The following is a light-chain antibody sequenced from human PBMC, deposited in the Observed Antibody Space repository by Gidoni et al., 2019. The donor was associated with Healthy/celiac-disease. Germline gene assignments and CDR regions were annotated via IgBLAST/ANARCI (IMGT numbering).Light chain of an antibody. CDR3: QQYSSSPDS. J-gene: IGKJ2*03. CDR1: QSVSSTY. V-gene: IGKV3-20*01. CDR2: GAS. Sequence: EIVLTQSPGTLSLSLGERATLSCRASQSVSSTYLAWYQQKPGKAPRLLIYGASSRATGIPDRFSGSGSGTDFTLTISRLAPEDFAVYYCQQYSSSPDSFGQGTKLEIK.